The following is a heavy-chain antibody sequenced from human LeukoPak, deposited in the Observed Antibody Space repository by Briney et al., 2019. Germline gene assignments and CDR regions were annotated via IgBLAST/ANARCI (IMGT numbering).Heavy chain of an antibody. CDR3: ARGLMVRGVGNWFDP. CDR1: GGSISSYY. V-gene: IGHV4-59*12. J-gene: IGHJ5*02. D-gene: IGHD3-10*01. CDR2: IYYSGST. Sequence: SETLSLTCTVSGGSISSYYWSWIRQPPGKGLEWIGYIYYSGSTNYNPSLKSQVTISVDTSKNQFSLKLSSVTAADTAVYYCARGLMVRGVGNWFDPWGQGTLVTVSS.